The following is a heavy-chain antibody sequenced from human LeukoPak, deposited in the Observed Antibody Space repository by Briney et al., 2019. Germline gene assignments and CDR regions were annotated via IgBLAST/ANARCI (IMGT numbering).Heavy chain of an antibody. D-gene: IGHD6-19*01. CDR1: GYTFSSYD. J-gene: IGHJ5*02. CDR3: ARSSSSGWYGWFDP. V-gene: IGHV1-8*01. Sequence: GAPVKVSCKASGYTFSSYDINWGRQATGQGLEWMGWMTPNSGNTGYAQKFQGRVTMTRNTSISTAYMELSSLRSEDTAVYDCARSSSSGWYGWFDPWGQGILVTVSS. CDR2: MTPNSGNT.